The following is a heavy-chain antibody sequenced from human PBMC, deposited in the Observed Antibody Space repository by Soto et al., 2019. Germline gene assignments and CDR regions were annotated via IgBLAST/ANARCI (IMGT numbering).Heavy chain of an antibody. CDR2: IVPRFGSP. CDR1: GGTFSDFA. Sequence: QVQLVQSGAEMRKPGSSLRVSCKASGGTFSDFAFSWVRQAPGQGLEWMGGIVPRFGSPNYAQKFGGRVTISADTSTSTVYMEVSSLRFDDTAVYFCARDLIQLRLGKYSFNGMDGWGQGTTITVSS. V-gene: IGHV1-69*06. D-gene: IGHD3-16*01. J-gene: IGHJ6*02. CDR3: ARDLIQLRLGKYSFNGMDG.